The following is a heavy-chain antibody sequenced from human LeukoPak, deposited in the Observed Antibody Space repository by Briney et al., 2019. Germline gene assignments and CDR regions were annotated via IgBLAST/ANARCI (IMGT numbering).Heavy chain of an antibody. CDR2: ITNSGRWT. CDR1: GSRLSTDF. J-gene: IGHJ4*02. CDR3: AREASGYYHVFDS. Sequence: PGGSLTLPHQASGSRLSTDFLSSVRQDPGKGLEWDSYITNSGRWTKYADAVKGRFTISRDNAKQSVYLEMTDLRAEDTAVYYCAREASGYYHVFDSWGQGTLVTVSS. V-gene: IGHV3-11*06. D-gene: IGHD3-3*01.